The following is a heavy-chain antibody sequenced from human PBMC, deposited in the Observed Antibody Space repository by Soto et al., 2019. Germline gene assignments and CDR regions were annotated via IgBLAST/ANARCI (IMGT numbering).Heavy chain of an antibody. CDR3: AASYGSGYRAFDY. D-gene: IGHD3-10*01. CDR1: GDTFSFYT. CDR2: VNPIVSMS. V-gene: IGHV1-69*02. Sequence: QVHLVQSGAEVKKPGSSVKVSCKASGDTFSFYTINWVRQAPGLGLEWMGRVNPIVSMSNYAQKFQGRVTITADKSTNTAYMQLSSLRSEDTAIYYCAASYGSGYRAFDYWGQGALVTVSS. J-gene: IGHJ4*02.